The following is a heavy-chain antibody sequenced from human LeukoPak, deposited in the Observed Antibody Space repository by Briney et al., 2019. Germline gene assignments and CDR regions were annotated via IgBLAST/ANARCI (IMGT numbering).Heavy chain of an antibody. V-gene: IGHV1-18*01. J-gene: IGHJ6*02. CDR1: GYTFTSYG. Sequence: GASVKVSCKASGYTFTSYGISWVRQAPGQGLEWMGWIGAYNGNTNYAQKLQGRVTMTTDTSTSTAYMELRSLRSDDTAVYYCARVVRYGDYYYYGMDVWGQGTTVTVSS. CDR2: IGAYNGNT. D-gene: IGHD1-1*01. CDR3: ARVVRYGDYYYYGMDV.